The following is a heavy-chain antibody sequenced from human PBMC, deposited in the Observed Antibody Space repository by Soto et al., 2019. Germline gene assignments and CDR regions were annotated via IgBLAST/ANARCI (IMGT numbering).Heavy chain of an antibody. D-gene: IGHD2-15*01. Sequence: QVQLVESGGGVVQPGGSLRLSCAASGFTFSGYGMHWVRQSPGEGLEWVAILANDGSYQYYAESVKGRFTISRDNSKNTLYLQMDSLRPEDTAVYYCARSIGGSSYYPPDYWSQGTLVTVSS. V-gene: IGHV3-30*03. CDR1: GFTFSGYG. J-gene: IGHJ4*02. CDR2: LANDGSYQ. CDR3: ARSIGGSSYYPPDY.